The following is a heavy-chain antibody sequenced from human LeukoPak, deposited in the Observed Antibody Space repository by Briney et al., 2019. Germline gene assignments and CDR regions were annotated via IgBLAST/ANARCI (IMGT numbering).Heavy chain of an antibody. CDR2: INHSGST. J-gene: IGHJ3*02. D-gene: IGHD3-16*01. CDR1: GGSFSGYY. Sequence: SETLSLTCAVYGGSFSGYYWSWIRQPPGKGLEWIGEINHSGSTNYNPSLKSRVTISVDTSKNQFSLKLSSVTAADTAVYYCARRIFRLPWTRDAFDIWGQGTMVTVSS. V-gene: IGHV4-34*01. CDR3: ARRIFRLPWTRDAFDI.